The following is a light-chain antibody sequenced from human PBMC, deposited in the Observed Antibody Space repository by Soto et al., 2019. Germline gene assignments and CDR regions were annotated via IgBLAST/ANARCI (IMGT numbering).Light chain of an antibody. CDR2: GAS. J-gene: IGKJ4*01. CDR3: QQYAT. Sequence: EIVLTQSPGTLSLSPGERATLSCRASQSVSSSYLAWYQQKPGQAPRLLIYGASSRATGIPDRFSGSGSGTDFTLNISTLEPEDFAVYYCQQYATFGGGTKVEIK. V-gene: IGKV3-20*01. CDR1: QSVSSSY.